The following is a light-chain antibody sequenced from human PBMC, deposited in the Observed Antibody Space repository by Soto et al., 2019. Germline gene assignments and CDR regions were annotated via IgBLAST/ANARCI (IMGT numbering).Light chain of an antibody. CDR2: EVN. Sequence: QSVLTQPPSASGSPGQSVTISCTGTSTDVGGYDYVSWYQQHPGKVPKLMIYEVNKRPSGVPDRFSGSKSGNTASLTVSGLQPEDEADYYCTSYAGGNIVFGTGTKVTVL. J-gene: IGLJ1*01. CDR3: TSYAGGNIV. CDR1: STDVGGYDY. V-gene: IGLV2-8*01.